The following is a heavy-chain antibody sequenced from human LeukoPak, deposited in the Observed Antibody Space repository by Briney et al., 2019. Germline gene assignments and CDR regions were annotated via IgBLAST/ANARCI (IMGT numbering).Heavy chain of an antibody. J-gene: IGHJ5*02. CDR2: ITPLFGTA. Sequence: SVKVSCTASGGTFSKYSISWVRQRPGQGLEWMGGITPLFGTANYAQKLQGRVTMTTDTSTSTAYMELRSLRSDDTAVYYCARVVAARPLFANWFDPWGQGTLVTVSS. CDR1: GGTFSKYS. CDR3: ARVVAARPLFANWFDP. V-gene: IGHV1-69*05. D-gene: IGHD6-6*01.